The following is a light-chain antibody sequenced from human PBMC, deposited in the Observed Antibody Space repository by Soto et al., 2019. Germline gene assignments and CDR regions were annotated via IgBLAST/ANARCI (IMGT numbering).Light chain of an antibody. CDR3: SSYASISTWV. CDR1: SSDVGGYNY. V-gene: IGLV2-14*01. Sequence: QSVLTQPASVSGSPGQSITISCTGTSSDVGGYNYVSWYQQHPGKAPKLMIYEVSNRPSGVSNRFSGSKTGNTASLTIAGLHPEDEADYYCSSYASISTWVFGGGTKLTVL. CDR2: EVS. J-gene: IGLJ3*02.